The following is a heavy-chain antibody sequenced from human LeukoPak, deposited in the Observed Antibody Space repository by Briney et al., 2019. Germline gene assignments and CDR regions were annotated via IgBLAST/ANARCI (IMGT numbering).Heavy chain of an antibody. CDR3: ARQPAQTDY. J-gene: IGHJ4*02. CDR1: GFTFSSYA. CDR2: INHSGST. Sequence: GSLRLSCAASGFTFSSYAMSWVRQAPGKGLEWIGEINHSGSTNYNPSLKSRVTISVDTSKNQFSLKLSSVTAADTAVYYCARQPAQTDYWGQGTLVTVSS. V-gene: IGHV4-34*01.